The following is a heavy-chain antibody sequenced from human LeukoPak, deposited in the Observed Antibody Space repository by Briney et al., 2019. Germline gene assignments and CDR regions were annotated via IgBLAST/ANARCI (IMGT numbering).Heavy chain of an antibody. V-gene: IGHV4-59*01. Sequence: SETLSLTCTVSGGSISSYYWSWIRQPPGKGLEWIGYIYYSGSTNYNPSLKSRVTISVDTSKNQFSLKLSSVTAADTAVYYCASRGYSRGWYPYWGQGTLVTVSS. D-gene: IGHD6-19*01. J-gene: IGHJ4*02. CDR1: GGSISSYY. CDR2: IYYSGST. CDR3: ASRGYSRGWYPY.